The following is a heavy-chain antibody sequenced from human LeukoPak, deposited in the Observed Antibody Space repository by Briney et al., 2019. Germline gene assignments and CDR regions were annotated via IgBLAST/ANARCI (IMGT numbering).Heavy chain of an antibody. D-gene: IGHD3-16*01. CDR3: ARVRWGGLYYFDY. CDR1: GFTFSSYW. CDR2: INSDGRST. V-gene: IGHV3-74*01. J-gene: IGHJ4*02. Sequence: PGGSLRLSCAASGFTFSSYWMHWVRQAPGKGLVGVSRINSDGRSTNYADSVKGRFTISRDNAKNTLYLQMNSLRAEDTAVYYCARVRWGGLYYFDYWGQGTLVIVSS.